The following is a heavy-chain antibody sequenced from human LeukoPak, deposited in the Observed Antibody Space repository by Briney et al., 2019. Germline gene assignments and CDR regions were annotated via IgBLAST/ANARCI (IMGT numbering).Heavy chain of an antibody. CDR3: ARHRSAAGGDGRRLEY. Sequence: GESLKISCKGSGYDFTTYWIGGVRQMPGKGLEWMGIIYPGDSDTRYSQSFQGQVTISADKSINTAYLQWSSLKASDSAMYYCARHRSAAGGDGRRLEYWGQGTLVTVSS. CDR1: GYDFTTYW. V-gene: IGHV5-51*01. J-gene: IGHJ4*02. CDR2: IYPGDSDT. D-gene: IGHD2-21*02.